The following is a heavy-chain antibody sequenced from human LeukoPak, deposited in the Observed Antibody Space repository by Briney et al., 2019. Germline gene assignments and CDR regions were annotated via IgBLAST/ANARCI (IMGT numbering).Heavy chain of an antibody. CDR3: ARERYGDYDGDY. Sequence: GGSLRLSCAASGFTFSSYAMHWVRQAPGKGLEWVAVISYDGSNKYYADSVKGRFTISRDNSKNTLYLQMNSLRAEDTAVYYCARERYGDYDGDYWGQGTLVTVSS. J-gene: IGHJ4*02. CDR2: ISYDGSNK. V-gene: IGHV3-30-3*01. CDR1: GFTFSSYA. D-gene: IGHD4-17*01.